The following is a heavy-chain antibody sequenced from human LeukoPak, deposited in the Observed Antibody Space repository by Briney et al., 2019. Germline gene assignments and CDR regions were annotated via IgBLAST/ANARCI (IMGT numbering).Heavy chain of an antibody. CDR1: GYIFTNYA. CDR2: INSGNGDT. J-gene: IGHJ6*04. V-gene: IGHV1-3*01. CDR3: ARGDCSNCYNTDV. Sequence: ASVKVSCKASGYIFTNYAMHWVRQAPGQRPEWMGRINSGNGDTKYSQTFRDRVTITRDTSASTAYMELSSLRSEDTAVYYCARGDCSNCYNTDVWGKGTTVTVSS. D-gene: IGHD2-2*01.